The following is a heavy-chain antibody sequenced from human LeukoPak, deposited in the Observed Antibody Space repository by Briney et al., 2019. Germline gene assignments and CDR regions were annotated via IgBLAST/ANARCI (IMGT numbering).Heavy chain of an antibody. CDR1: GFTFSSYD. CDR3: ARSGDFYYYHYTMDV. CDR2: ISYDGSNK. Sequence: GRSLRLSCAASGFTFSSYDMHWVRQAPGKGLEWVAFISYDGSNKYYTDSVEGRFTISRDNSKNTLYLQMDSLRAEDTTVYYCARSGDFYYYHYTMDVWGEGTTVTVSS. V-gene: IGHV3-30*19. J-gene: IGHJ6*04. D-gene: IGHD4-17*01.